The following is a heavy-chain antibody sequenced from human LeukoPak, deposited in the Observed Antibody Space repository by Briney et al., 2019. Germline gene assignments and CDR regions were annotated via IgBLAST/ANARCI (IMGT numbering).Heavy chain of an antibody. J-gene: IGHJ6*04. V-gene: IGHV1-2*02. CDR2: INPNSGGT. D-gene: IGHD2-2*01. CDR1: GYTFTGYY. CDR3: ARGDLRYCSSTSCYLRRSELDV. Sequence: GASVKVSCKASGYTFTGYYMHWVRQAPGQGLEWMGWINPNSGGTNYAQKFQGRVTMTRDTSISTAYMELSRLRSDDTAVYCCARGDLRYCSSTSCYLRRSELDVWGKGTTVTVSS.